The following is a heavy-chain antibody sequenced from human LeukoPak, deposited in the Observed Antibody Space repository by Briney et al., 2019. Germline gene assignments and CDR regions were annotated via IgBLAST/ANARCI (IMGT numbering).Heavy chain of an antibody. Sequence: GESLKISCKGSGYSFTSYWIGWVRQMPGKGLEWMGIIYPGDSDTRYSPSFQSQVTISADKSISTAYLQWSSLKASDTAMYYCARSSDFWSGYPKAPYYYYYMDVWGKGTTVTVSS. D-gene: IGHD3-3*01. CDR1: GYSFTSYW. V-gene: IGHV5-51*01. J-gene: IGHJ6*03. CDR2: IYPGDSDT. CDR3: ARSSDFWSGYPKAPYYYYYMDV.